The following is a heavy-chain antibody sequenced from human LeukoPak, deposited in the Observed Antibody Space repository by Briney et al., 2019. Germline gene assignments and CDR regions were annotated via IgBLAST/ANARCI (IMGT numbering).Heavy chain of an antibody. Sequence: GGSLRLSCAASGFTFSSYAMHWVRQAPGKGLEWVAVISYDGSNKYYADSVKGRFTVSRDNAKNSLYLQMNSLRAEDTAIYYCARDHYDSSSYYGVDPWGQGILVTVAS. CDR1: GFTFSSYA. CDR3: ARDHYDSSSYYGVDP. V-gene: IGHV3-30-3*01. J-gene: IGHJ5*02. D-gene: IGHD3-22*01. CDR2: ISYDGSNK.